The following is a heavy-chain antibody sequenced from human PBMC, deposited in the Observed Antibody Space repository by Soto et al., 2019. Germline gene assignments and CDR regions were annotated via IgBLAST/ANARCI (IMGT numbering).Heavy chain of an antibody. J-gene: IGHJ6*04. CDR2: IGGLKGET. V-gene: IGHV1-18*01. CDR3: AKEVRTNAEYDYWQYYMDA. Sequence: QIQLVQSGDEVAKPGASVKVSCKTSGYTFHNYGISWVRQAPRQGLEWLGWIGGLKGETSYAPSFQGRLSLTSDISTGTAYMELRGLKSDDTAVYYCAKEVRTNAEYDYWQYYMDAWGNGTSVTVST. D-gene: IGHD3-10*01. CDR1: GYTFHNYG.